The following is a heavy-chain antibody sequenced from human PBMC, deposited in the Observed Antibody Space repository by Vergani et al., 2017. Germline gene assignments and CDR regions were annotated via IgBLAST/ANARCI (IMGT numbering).Heavy chain of an antibody. J-gene: IGHJ6*03. CDR1: GGSISSFY. CDR2: IYYSGST. V-gene: IGHV4-59*01. Sequence: QVQLQESGPGLVKPSETLSLTCTVSGGSISSFYWSWIRQPPGKGLEWIGYIYYSGSTNYNPYLKSRVTMSVDTSKNQFSLKLSSVTAADTAVYYCARSAGYYYYYMDVWGKGTTVTVSS. D-gene: IGHD2-15*01. CDR3: ARSAGYYYYYMDV.